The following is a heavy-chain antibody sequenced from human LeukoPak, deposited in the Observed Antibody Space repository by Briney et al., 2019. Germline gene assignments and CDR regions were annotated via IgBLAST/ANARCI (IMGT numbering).Heavy chain of an antibody. V-gene: IGHV4-59*01. J-gene: IGHJ2*01. CDR3: AARGDGYNNWYFDL. CDR2: IYYSGST. D-gene: IGHD5-24*01. CDR1: GGSINNYY. Sequence: PSETLSPTCTVSGGSINNYYWSWIRQPPGKGLEWIGFIYYSGSTNYNPSLKSRVTISLDTSKNQFSLNLSSVPAPDTAVYYCAARGDGYNNWYFDLWGRGTLVTVSS.